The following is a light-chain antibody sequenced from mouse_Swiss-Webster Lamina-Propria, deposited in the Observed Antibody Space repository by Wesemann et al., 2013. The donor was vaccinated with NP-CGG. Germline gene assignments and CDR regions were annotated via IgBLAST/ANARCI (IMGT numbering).Light chain of an antibody. Sequence: QIVLTQSPAIMSASLGERVTMTCTASSSVSSSYLHWYQQKPGSSPKLWIYSTSNLASGVPARFSGSGSGTSYSLTISSMEAEDAASYFCHQWSSYPFTFGSGTKLEIK. CDR1: SSVSSSY. V-gene: IGKV4-79*01. CDR2: STS. J-gene: IGKJ4*01. CDR3: HQWSSYPFT.